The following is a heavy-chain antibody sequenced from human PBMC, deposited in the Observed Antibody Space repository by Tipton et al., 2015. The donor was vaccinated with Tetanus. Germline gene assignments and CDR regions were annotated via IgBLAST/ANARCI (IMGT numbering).Heavy chain of an antibody. V-gene: IGHV1-2*02. CDR3: ARDRGDYIYYGMDV. J-gene: IGHJ6*02. CDR1: GYTFTGYY. D-gene: IGHD2-21*01. CDR2: IDPNSGAT. Sequence: QLVQSGAELKKPGASVKVSCKASGYTFTGYYMYWVRQAPGQGLEWVGWIDPNSGATIYAQNFQGRVTMTRDTSISTVYMELSRLRSDDTAVYYRARDRGDYIYYGMDVWGPGTTVTVSS.